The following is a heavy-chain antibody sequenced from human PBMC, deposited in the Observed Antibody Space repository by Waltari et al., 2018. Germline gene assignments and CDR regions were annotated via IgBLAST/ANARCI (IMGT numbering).Heavy chain of an antibody. J-gene: IGHJ2*01. CDR3: ARGEDAKDWYFDL. CDR2: IYYNGRT. V-gene: IGHV4-31*03. CDR1: GGSISHGGYY. Sequence: QVQLLESGAGLVKHLQTQFLSCTVSGGSISHGGYYWCWIRQHPGKCLEWIGYIYYNGRTYYNPSLKRRGTISVDTSKNQFSLKLSSVTAADTAVYYCARGEDAKDWYFDLWGRGTLVTVSS. D-gene: IGHD1-26*01.